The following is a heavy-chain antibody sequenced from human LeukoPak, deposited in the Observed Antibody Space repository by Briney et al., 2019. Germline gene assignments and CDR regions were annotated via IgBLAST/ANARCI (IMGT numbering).Heavy chain of an antibody. CDR2: IIPIFGTA. J-gene: IGHJ4*02. D-gene: IGHD5-18*01. Sequence: SVKFSCKASGGTFSSYAISWVRQAPGQGVEWMGGIIPIFGTANYAQKFQGRVTITADESTSTAYLELSSLRSEDTAVYYCARAERGYSYGYEVYFDYWGQGTLVTVSS. CDR3: ARAERGYSYGYEVYFDY. V-gene: IGHV1-69*13. CDR1: GGTFSSYA.